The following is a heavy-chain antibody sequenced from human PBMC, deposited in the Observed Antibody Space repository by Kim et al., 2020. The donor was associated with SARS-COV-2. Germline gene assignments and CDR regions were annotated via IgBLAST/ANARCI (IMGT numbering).Heavy chain of an antibody. Sequence: GESLKISCKGSGYSFTSYWIGWVRQMPGKGLEWMGIIYPGDSDTRYSPSFQGQVTISADKSISTAYLQWSSLKASDTAMYYCARPPRHYDFWSGYYVNAFDIWGQGTMVTVSS. J-gene: IGHJ3*02. CDR2: IYPGDSDT. CDR3: ARPPRHYDFWSGYYVNAFDI. V-gene: IGHV5-51*01. CDR1: GYSFTSYW. D-gene: IGHD3-3*01.